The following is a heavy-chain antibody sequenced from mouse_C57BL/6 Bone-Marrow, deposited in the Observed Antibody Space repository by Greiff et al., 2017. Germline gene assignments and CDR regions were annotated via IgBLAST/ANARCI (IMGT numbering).Heavy chain of an antibody. J-gene: IGHJ3*01. CDR2: IDPENGDT. V-gene: IGHV14-4*01. D-gene: IGHD4-1*01. CDR3: TRAGTFAY. Sequence: EVQRVESGAELVRPGASVKLSCTASGFNIKDDYMHWVKQRPEQGLEWIGWIDPENGDTEYASKFQGKATITADTSSNTAYLQLSSLTSEDTAVYYCTRAGTFAYWGQGPLVTVSA. CDR1: GFNIKDDY.